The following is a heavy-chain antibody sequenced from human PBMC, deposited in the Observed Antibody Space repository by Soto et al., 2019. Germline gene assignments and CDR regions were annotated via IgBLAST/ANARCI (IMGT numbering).Heavy chain of an antibody. Sequence: QVQLQESGPGLVKPSQTLSLTCTVSGGSINSGGYYWTWIRQHPGKGPEWIGHIYQSGGGYYNPSLKSRVTMSVDTSKNQFSLKLTSVTAADTAVYYCARTARATVTMGGYYYYDMDVWGQGTTVTVSS. CDR2: IYQSGGG. CDR1: GGSINSGGYY. D-gene: IGHD4-17*01. CDR3: ARTARATVTMGGYYYYDMDV. V-gene: IGHV4-31*03. J-gene: IGHJ6*02.